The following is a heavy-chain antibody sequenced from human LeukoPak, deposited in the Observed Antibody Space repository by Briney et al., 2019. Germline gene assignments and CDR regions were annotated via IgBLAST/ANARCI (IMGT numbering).Heavy chain of an antibody. Sequence: PSETLSLTCTVSGGSISSSSYYWGWIRQPPGKGLEWIGNIYYSGSTYCNPSLKSRVTISVDTSKNQFSLKLSAVTAADTAVYYCASVRRGFGESSKYYSYYYMDVWGNGTTVTISS. CDR2: IYYSGST. CDR1: GGSISSSSYY. CDR3: ASVRRGFGESSKYYSYYYMDV. D-gene: IGHD3-10*01. V-gene: IGHV4-39*01. J-gene: IGHJ6*03.